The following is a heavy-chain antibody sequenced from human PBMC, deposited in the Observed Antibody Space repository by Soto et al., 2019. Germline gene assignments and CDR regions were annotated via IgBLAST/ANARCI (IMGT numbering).Heavy chain of an antibody. CDR2: IYYSGST. Sequence: QVQLQESGPGLVKPSETLSLTCTLSGGSISSYYWSWIRQPPGKGLEWIGDIYYSGSTNYNPSLKSRVTISVDTSKNLFSLKLSAVTAADTAGYYCARLGGGYCSSTSCYGARFEYWGQGTLVTVSS. V-gene: IGHV4-59*08. D-gene: IGHD2-2*01. J-gene: IGHJ4*02. CDR1: GGSISSYY. CDR3: ARLGGGYCSSTSCYGARFEY.